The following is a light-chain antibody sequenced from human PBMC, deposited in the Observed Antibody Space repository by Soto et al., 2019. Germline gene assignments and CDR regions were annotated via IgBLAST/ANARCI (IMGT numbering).Light chain of an antibody. V-gene: IGLV1-40*01. CDR1: SSNIGAGYD. CDR3: QSYDSSLSGSK. Sequence: QPVLTQPPSVSGAPGQRVTISCTGSSSNIGAGYDVHWYQQLPGTAPKLLIYGNSNRPSGVPDRFSGSKSGTSASLAITGLQAEDEADYCCQSYDSSLSGSKFGGGTKLTVL. J-gene: IGLJ2*01. CDR2: GNS.